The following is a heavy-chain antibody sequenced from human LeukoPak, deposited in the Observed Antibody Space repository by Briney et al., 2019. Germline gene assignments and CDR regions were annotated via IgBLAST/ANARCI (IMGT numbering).Heavy chain of an antibody. J-gene: IGHJ5*02. D-gene: IGHD4-17*01. V-gene: IGHV4-31*03. Sequence: PSETLSLTCTVSGGSISSGGYYWSWIRQHPGEGLEWIGYIYYSGSTYYNPSLKSRVTISVDTSKNQFSLKLSSVTAADTAVYYCARVRRYGTVTTWGQGTLVTVSS. CDR3: ARVRRYGTVTT. CDR2: IYYSGST. CDR1: GGSISSGGYY.